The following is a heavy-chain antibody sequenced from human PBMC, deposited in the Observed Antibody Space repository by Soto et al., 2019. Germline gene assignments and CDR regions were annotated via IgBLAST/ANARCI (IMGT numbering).Heavy chain of an antibody. CDR1: GFTFSDYA. CDR3: AKGRGLPSEFDY. V-gene: IGHV3-23*01. Sequence: GGSLRLSCSASGFTFSDYAMSWVRQAPGKGLEWVSVFSNTGGGTYYADSVKGRFTISRDNSKNMLYLQMTSLRAEDTAVYYCAKGRGLPSEFDYWGQRT. CDR2: FSNTGGGT. J-gene: IGHJ4*02.